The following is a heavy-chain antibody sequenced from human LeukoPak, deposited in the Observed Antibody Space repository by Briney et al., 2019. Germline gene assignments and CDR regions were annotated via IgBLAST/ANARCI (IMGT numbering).Heavy chain of an antibody. V-gene: IGHV4-34*01. D-gene: IGHD2-2*01. CDR2: INHSGST. J-gene: IGHJ4*02. Sequence: SETLSLTCAVYGGSFSGYYWSWIRQPPGKGLEWIGEINHSGSTNYNPSLKSRVTISVDTSKNQFSLKLSSVTAADTAVYYCARGGSVVVPALYPGFDYWGQGTLVTVSS. CDR1: GGSFSGYY. CDR3: ARGGSVVVPALYPGFDY.